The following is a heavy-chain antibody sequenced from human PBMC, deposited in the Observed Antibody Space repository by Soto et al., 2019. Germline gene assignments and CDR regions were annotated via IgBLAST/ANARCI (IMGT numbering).Heavy chain of an antibody. D-gene: IGHD2-21*02. J-gene: IGHJ6*02. CDR1: GFTFSSYG. V-gene: IGHV3-30*18. Sequence: QVQLVESGGGVVQPGRSLRLSCAASGFTFSSYGMHWVRQAPGKGLEWVAVISYDGSNKYYADSVKGRFTISRDNSKNTLYLQMNSLRAEDTAVYYCAKDFWETYCGGDCYYYYYYGMDVWGQGTTVTVSS. CDR3: AKDFWETYCGGDCYYYYYYGMDV. CDR2: ISYDGSNK.